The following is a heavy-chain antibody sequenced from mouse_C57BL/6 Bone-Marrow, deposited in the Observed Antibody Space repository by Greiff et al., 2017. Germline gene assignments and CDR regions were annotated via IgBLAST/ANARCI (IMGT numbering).Heavy chain of an antibody. Sequence: VKLMESGAELVRPGTSVKVSCKASGYAFTNYLIEWVKQRPGQGLEWIGVINPGSGGTNYNEKFKGKATLTADKSSSTAYMQLSSLTSEDSAVYFCARSRELLPFAYWGQGTLVTVSA. CDR2: INPGSGGT. D-gene: IGHD2-1*01. V-gene: IGHV1-54*01. CDR1: GYAFTNYL. J-gene: IGHJ3*01. CDR3: ARSRELLPFAY.